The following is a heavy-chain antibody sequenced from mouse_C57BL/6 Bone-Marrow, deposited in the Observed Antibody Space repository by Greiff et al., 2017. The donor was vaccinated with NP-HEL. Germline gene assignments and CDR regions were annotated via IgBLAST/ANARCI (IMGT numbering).Heavy chain of an antibody. CDR2: ISSGSSTI. J-gene: IGHJ2*01. D-gene: IGHD1-1*01. CDR1: GFTFSDYG. V-gene: IGHV5-17*01. CDR3: ARHITTVVATGYFDY. Sequence: EVKVVESGGGLVKPGGSLKLSCAASGFTFSDYGMHWVRQAPEKGLEWVAYISSGSSTIYYADTVKGRFTISRDNAKNTLFLQMTSLRSEDTAMYYCARHITTVVATGYFDYWGQGTTLTVSS.